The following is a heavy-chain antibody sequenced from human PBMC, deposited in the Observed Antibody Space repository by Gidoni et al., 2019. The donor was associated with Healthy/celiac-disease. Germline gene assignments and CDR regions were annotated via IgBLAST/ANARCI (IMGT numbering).Heavy chain of an antibody. Sequence: QVQLQESGPGLVKPSQTLSLTCTVSGGSISSGSYYWSWIRQPAGKGLEWIGRIYTSGSTNCNPSLKSRVTISVDTPKNQFSLKLSSVTAADTAVYYCARGTSWYFDLWGRGTLVTVSS. D-gene: IGHD3-3*01. V-gene: IGHV4-61*02. J-gene: IGHJ2*01. CDR2: IYTSGST. CDR3: ARGTSWYFDL. CDR1: GGSISSGSYY.